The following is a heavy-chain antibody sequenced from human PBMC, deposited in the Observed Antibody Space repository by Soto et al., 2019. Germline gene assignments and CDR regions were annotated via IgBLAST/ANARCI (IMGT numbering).Heavy chain of an antibody. CDR3: AREVIPLTTDWYFDL. CDR2: IYDSGRT. CDR1: GGSISGGVGGLYY. Sequence: QLQLRESGPGLVKPSETLSLTCTVSGGSISGGVGGLYYWSWIRQPPGKGLEWIGYIYDSGRTYYNPSLKGRVTISVDTSKNQFSLRLSSVTAADTAGYYCAREVIPLTTDWYFDLWGRGTLVTVSS. V-gene: IGHV4-30-4*01. D-gene: IGHD4-17*01. J-gene: IGHJ2*01.